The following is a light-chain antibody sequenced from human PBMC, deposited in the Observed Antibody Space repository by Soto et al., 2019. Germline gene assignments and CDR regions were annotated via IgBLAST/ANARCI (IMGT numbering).Light chain of an antibody. V-gene: IGLV1-44*01. Sequence: VLTQPPSASGTPGQRVTISCSGSNSNIGRNTVNWYQQFPGAAPNLLIHSDNQRPSGVPDRFSGSRSGTSASLAISGLQSEDEADYYCAAWDESPNVPVFGGGTKLTVL. J-gene: IGLJ3*02. CDR2: SDN. CDR1: NSNIGRNT. CDR3: AAWDESPNVPV.